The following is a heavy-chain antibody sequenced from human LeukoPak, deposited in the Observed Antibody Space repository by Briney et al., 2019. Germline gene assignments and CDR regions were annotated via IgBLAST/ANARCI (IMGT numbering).Heavy chain of an antibody. CDR2: ISYDGSNK. D-gene: IGHD4-17*01. Sequence: GRSLRLSCAASGFTFNSYGMHWVRQAPGKGLEWVAVISYDGSNKYYADSVKGRFTISRDNSKNTLYLQMNSLRAEDTAVYYCAKDGGGDYGAIDYWGQGTLVTVSS. J-gene: IGHJ4*02. CDR1: GFTFNSYG. V-gene: IGHV3-30*18. CDR3: AKDGGGDYGAIDY.